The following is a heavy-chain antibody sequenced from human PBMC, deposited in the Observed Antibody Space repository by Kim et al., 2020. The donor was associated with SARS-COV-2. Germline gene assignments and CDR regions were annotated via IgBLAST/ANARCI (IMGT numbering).Heavy chain of an antibody. Sequence: GGSLRLSCAASGFTFDDYAMHWVRQAPGKGLEWVSGISWNSGSIGYADSVKGRFTISRDNAKNSLYLQMNSLRAEDTALYYCAKGGPRGDCGGDCQTNIDAFDIWGQGTMVTVSS. CDR1: GFTFDDYA. J-gene: IGHJ3*02. D-gene: IGHD2-21*02. V-gene: IGHV3-9*01. CDR3: AKGGPRGDCGGDCQTNIDAFDI. CDR2: ISWNSGSI.